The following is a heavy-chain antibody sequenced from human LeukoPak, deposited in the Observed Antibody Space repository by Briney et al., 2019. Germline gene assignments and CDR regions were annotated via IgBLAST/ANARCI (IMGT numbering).Heavy chain of an antibody. CDR3: ARGAEFVNGWIDAFDI. CDR2: ISAYNGNT. D-gene: IGHD6-19*01. V-gene: IGHV1-18*01. Sequence: GASVKVSCKASGYTFTSYGISWVRQAPGQGLEWMGWISAYNGNTNYAQKLQGRVTMTTDTSTSTAYMELRSLRSDDTAVYYCARGAEFVNGWIDAFDIWGQGTMVTVSS. J-gene: IGHJ3*02. CDR1: GYTFTSYG.